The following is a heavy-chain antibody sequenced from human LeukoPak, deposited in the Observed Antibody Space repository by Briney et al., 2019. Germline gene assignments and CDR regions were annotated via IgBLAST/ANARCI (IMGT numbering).Heavy chain of an antibody. CDR2: INSDGSEG. D-gene: IGHD6-6*01. V-gene: IGHV3-7*03. Sequence: PGGSLRLSCAVSGFTFSGFWVSWSRQAPGKGLEWVASINSDGSEGYYADVVKGRFTISRDNAKNSLYLQINSLRAEDTAVYYCARSSYSSPSSVWGQGTMVTVSS. CDR1: GFTFSGFW. J-gene: IGHJ3*01. CDR3: ARSSYSSPSSV.